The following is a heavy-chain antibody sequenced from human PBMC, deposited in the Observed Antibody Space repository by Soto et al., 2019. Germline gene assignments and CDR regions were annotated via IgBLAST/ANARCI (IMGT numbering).Heavy chain of an antibody. CDR3: ARWPDGYYYYGMDV. CDR1: GYTFTSYD. J-gene: IGHJ6*02. V-gene: IGHV1-8*01. CDR2: MNPNSGNT. Sequence: QVQLVQSGAEVKKPGASVKISCKASGYTFTSYDINWVRQATGQGLEWMGWMNPNSGNTGYAQKFQGRVTMTRNTSISTAYMELSSLRSEDTAVYYCARWPDGYYYYGMDVWGQGTTVTVSS.